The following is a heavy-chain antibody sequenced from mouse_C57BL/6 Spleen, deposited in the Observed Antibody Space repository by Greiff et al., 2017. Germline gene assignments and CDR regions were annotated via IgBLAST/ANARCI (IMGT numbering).Heavy chain of an antibody. CDR2: ISSGGSYT. D-gene: IGHD1-3*01. V-gene: IGHV5-6*01. Sequence: EVQVVESGGDLVKPGGSLKLSCAASGFTFSSYGMSWVRQTPDKRLEWVATISSGGSYTYYPDSVKGRFTISRDNAKNTLYLQRNSLKSEDTAMYYGASPLNVESGYFDVWGTGTTVTVSS. CDR3: ASPLNVESGYFDV. CDR1: GFTFSSYG. J-gene: IGHJ1*03.